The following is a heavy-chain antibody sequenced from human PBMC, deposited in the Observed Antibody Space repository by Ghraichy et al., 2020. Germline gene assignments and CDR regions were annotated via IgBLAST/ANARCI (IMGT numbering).Heavy chain of an antibody. CDR3: ARDRGYYDILTGYTADAFDI. J-gene: IGHJ3*02. D-gene: IGHD3-9*01. CDR2: IYYSGST. Sequence: SETLSLTCTVSGGSISSYYWNWIRQPPGKGLEWIGYIYYSGSTNYNPSLKSRVTISVDTSKNQFSLKLNAVTAADTAVYYCARDRGYYDILTGYTADAFDIWGQGTMVTVSS. V-gene: IGHV4-59*01. CDR1: GGSISSYY.